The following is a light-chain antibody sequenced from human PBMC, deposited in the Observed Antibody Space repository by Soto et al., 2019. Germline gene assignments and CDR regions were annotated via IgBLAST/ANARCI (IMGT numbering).Light chain of an antibody. CDR2: DAS. V-gene: IGKV3-20*01. Sequence: IVLTQSPGTLSLSPGERATLSCRASENVASNYLAWYQQKPGQAPRLLIFDASTMATDIPDRFSGSGSGTDFTLIISRLEPEDFAVYHCQQYAISPWTFGQGTKVEVK. CDR1: ENVASNY. J-gene: IGKJ1*01. CDR3: QQYAISPWT.